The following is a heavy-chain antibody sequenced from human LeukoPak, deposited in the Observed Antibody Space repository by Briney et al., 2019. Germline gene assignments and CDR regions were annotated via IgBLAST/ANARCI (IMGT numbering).Heavy chain of an antibody. V-gene: IGHV3-11*06. J-gene: IGHJ3*02. D-gene: IGHD4-17*01. CDR2: ISSSSSYT. CDR3: ARDDSGAYALPATAAFEI. Sequence: GGSLRLSCAASGFTFSDYYMSWIRQAPGKGLEWVSYISSSSSYTNYADSVKGRFTISRDNAKNSLYLQMNSLRAEDTAVYYCARDDSGAYALPATAAFEIGGQGKRVPVS. CDR1: GFTFSDYY.